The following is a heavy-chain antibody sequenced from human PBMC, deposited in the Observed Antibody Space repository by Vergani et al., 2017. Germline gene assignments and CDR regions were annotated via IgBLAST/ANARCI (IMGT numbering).Heavy chain of an antibody. V-gene: IGHV1-69*13. J-gene: IGHJ6*03. Sequence: QVQLLQSGAAVRKPGSSVTVSCKASGDTFSNYAITWVRQALGQGLQWMGRMIPTFDSKNYAPRFQGRVTLTADASASTAYMELRSLRSDDTAVYYCAREGLEYCSSTSCYSDYYYYMDVWGKGTTVTVSS. CDR3: AREGLEYCSSTSCYSDYYYYMDV. CDR2: MIPTFDSK. D-gene: IGHD2-2*01. CDR1: GDTFSNYA.